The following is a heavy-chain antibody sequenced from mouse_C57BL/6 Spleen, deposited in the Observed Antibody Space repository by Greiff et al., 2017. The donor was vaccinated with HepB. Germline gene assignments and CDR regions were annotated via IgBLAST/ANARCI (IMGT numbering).Heavy chain of an antibody. D-gene: IGHD3-2*02. CDR3: AQTAQATAWFAY. CDR1: GYAFSSSW. CDR2: IYPGDGDT. V-gene: IGHV1-82*01. J-gene: IGHJ3*01. Sequence: QVQLKESGPELVKPGASVKISCKASGYAFSSSWMNWVKQRPGKGLEWIGRIYPGDGDTNYNGKFKGKATLTADKSSSTAYMQLSSLTSEDSAVYFCAQTAQATAWFAYWGQGTLVTVSA.